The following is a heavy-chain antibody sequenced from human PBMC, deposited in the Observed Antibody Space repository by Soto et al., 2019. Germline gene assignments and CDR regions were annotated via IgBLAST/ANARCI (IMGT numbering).Heavy chain of an antibody. CDR1: GFSLSTRELG. CDR2: LYWDGDK. CDR3: AHRQRDGRDWSSYFQH. D-gene: IGHD3-9*01. V-gene: IGHV2-5*02. J-gene: IGHJ1*01. Sequence: SGPTLVNPTQTLTLTCTFSGFSLSTRELGVGWIRQPPGKALEWLAILYWDGDKLYRPSLKNRLIITRGTSTNQVVLIVTDMDPVDTATYFCAHRQRDGRDWSSYFQHWGQ.